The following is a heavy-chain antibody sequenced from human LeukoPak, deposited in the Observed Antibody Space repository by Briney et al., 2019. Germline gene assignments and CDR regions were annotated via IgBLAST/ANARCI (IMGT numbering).Heavy chain of an antibody. J-gene: IGHJ4*02. V-gene: IGHV3-48*03. CDR2: IIVISGTK. Sequence: PGGSLRLSCAASGFTISSYEMDWVLQAPGKGLEWVSHIIVISGTKNSADSLKGRFTISRDNTKSSLSLQMHSLRANDTAVYYCAADLRGFPWAFDFWGQGILVTVSS. D-gene: IGHD3-10*01. CDR3: AADLRGFPWAFDF. CDR1: GFTISSYE.